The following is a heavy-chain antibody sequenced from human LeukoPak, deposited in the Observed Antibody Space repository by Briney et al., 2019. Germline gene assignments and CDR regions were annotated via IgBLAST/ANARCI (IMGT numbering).Heavy chain of an antibody. CDR2: MNPNSGNT. CDR1: GYTFTSYD. Sequence: RASVKVSCKASGYTFTSYDINWVRQATGQGLEWMGWMNPNSGNTGYAQKFQGRVTMTRNTSISTAYMELSSLRSEDTAVYYCARGRGKGMVRGSQFDYWGQGTLVTVSS. J-gene: IGHJ4*02. D-gene: IGHD3-10*01. CDR3: ARGRGKGMVRGSQFDY. V-gene: IGHV1-8*01.